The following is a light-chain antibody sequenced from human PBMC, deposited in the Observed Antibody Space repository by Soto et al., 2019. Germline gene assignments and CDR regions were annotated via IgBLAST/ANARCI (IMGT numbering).Light chain of an antibody. CDR3: MQDPQSPPYA. CDR2: LAS. CDR1: QNLLQSNGYNY. Sequence: VMTQSPLSLPVTPGESASISCRSSQNLLQSNGYNYVDWYLQRPGQSPQLLIYLASLRASGVPDRFSGSGSGTDFTLRISRMEAEDVGVYYCMQDPQSPPYAFGRGTKVVIK. V-gene: IGKV2-28*01. J-gene: IGKJ2*01.